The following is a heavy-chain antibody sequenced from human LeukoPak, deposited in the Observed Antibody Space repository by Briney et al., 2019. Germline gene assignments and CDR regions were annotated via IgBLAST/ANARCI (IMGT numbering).Heavy chain of an antibody. CDR1: GFTFSSYW. CDR3: ARGSYNSSGYYFYYYYYYGMDV. V-gene: IGHV3-74*01. CDR2: INSDGSST. J-gene: IGHJ6*02. Sequence: GGSLRLSCAASGFTFSSYWMHCVRQAPGKGLVWVSRINSDGSSTSYADSVKGRFTISRDNAKNTLYLQMNSLRAEDTAVYYCARGSYNSSGYYFYYYYYYGMDVWGQGTTVTVSS. D-gene: IGHD3-22*01.